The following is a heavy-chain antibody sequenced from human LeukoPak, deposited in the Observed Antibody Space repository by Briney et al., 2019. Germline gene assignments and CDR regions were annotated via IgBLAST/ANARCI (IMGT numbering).Heavy chain of an antibody. CDR1: GFTFGDYA. V-gene: IGHV3-49*03. CDR3: TSLRLGYCSGGSCQLDY. CDR2: IRSKAYGGTT. D-gene: IGHD2-15*01. J-gene: IGHJ4*02. Sequence: GGSLRLSCTASGFTFGDYAMSWFRQAPGKGLEWVGFIRSKAYGGTTEYAASVKGRFTISRDDSKSIAYLQMNSLKTEDTAVYYCTSLRLGYCSGGSCQLDYWGQGTLVTVSS.